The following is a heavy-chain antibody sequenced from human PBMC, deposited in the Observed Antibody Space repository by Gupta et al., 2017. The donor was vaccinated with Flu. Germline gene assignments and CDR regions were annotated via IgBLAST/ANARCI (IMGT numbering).Heavy chain of an antibody. J-gene: IGHJ6*02. CDR2: ISFDVDNK. V-gene: IGHV3-30*18. CDR1: GFTFSSFG. Sequence: QVQLVESGGGVVQPGRSLRLSCVASGFTFSSFGMHWVRQAPGKGLEWVAVISFDVDNKYYADPVRGRFTISRDNSKNTLYLQMDSLRPEDSAIYYCAKGRIPASQPLNYFYYGMDVLGQGTTVTVSS. D-gene: IGHD6-13*01. CDR3: AKGRIPASQPLNYFYYGMDV.